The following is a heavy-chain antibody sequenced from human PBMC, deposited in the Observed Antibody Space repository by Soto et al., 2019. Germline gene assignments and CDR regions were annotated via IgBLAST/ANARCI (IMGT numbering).Heavy chain of an antibody. CDR3: TSEYDYGDLNYYYYGMDV. CDR1: GFTFSSYS. CDR2: ISSSSSTI. Sequence: EVQLVESGGGLVQPGGSLRLSCAASGFTFSSYSMNWVRQAPGKGLEWVSYISSSSSTIYYADSVKGRFTISRDNAKKSLYLQMNSLRDEDTAVYYCTSEYDYGDLNYYYYGMDVWGQGTTVTVSS. V-gene: IGHV3-48*02. D-gene: IGHD4-17*01. J-gene: IGHJ6*02.